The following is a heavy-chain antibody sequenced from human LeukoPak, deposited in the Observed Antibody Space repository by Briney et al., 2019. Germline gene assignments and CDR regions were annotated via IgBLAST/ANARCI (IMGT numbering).Heavy chain of an antibody. CDR3: ARPGPTYYYDSSSYYYDY. V-gene: IGHV5-51*01. D-gene: IGHD3-22*01. J-gene: IGHJ4*02. CDR1: GYSFTSYW. CDR2: IYPGDSDT. Sequence: GGSLKISCKGSGYSFTSYWIGWVRQMPGKGLEWMGIIYPGDSDTRYSPSFQGQVTISADKSISTAYLQWSSLKASDTAMYYCARPGPTYYYDSSSYYYDYWGQGTLVTVSS.